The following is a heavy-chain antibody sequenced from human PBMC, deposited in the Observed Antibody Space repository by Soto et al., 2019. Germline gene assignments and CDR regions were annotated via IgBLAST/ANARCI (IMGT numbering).Heavy chain of an antibody. D-gene: IGHD6-13*01. CDR1: GFTFSSYG. CDR2: TSYDGVYK. V-gene: IGHV3-30*18. Sequence: QVQLVESGGGVVQPGRSLRLSCAASGFTFSSYGMHWVRQAPGKGLEWVAITSYDGVYKYYADSVKGRFTISRDNSKNTLYLQMNSLRAEDTAVYSCAKDLKGGSSTLRGLDVWGQGTTVTVSS. CDR3: AKDLKGGSSTLRGLDV. J-gene: IGHJ6*02.